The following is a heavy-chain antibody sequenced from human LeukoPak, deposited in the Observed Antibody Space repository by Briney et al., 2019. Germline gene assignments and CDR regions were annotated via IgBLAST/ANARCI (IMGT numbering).Heavy chain of an antibody. J-gene: IGHJ5*02. CDR2: IIPIFGTA. V-gene: IGHV1-69*13. CDR3: ANSHYPSYCSGGSCYSGGWFDP. Sequence: ASVKVSCKASGGTFSNYAISWVRQAPGQGLEWMGGIIPIFGTANYAQKFQGRVTITADESTSTAYMELSSLRSEDTAVYYCANSHYPSYCSGGSCYSGGWFDPWGQGTLVTVSS. CDR1: GGTFSNYA. D-gene: IGHD2-15*01.